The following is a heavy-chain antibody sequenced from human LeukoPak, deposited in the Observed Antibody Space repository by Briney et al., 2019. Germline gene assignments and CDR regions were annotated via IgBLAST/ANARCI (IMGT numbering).Heavy chain of an antibody. Sequence: GGSLRLSCAASGFTFSSYGMHWVRQAPGKGLEWVAFIRYDGSNKYYADSVKGRFTISRDNSKNTLYLQMNSLRAEDTAVYYCAKGVGSGWPNYYYYYMDVWGKGTTVTISS. CDR1: GFTFSSYG. V-gene: IGHV3-30*02. J-gene: IGHJ6*03. CDR2: IRYDGSNK. CDR3: AKGVGSGWPNYYYYYMDV. D-gene: IGHD6-19*01.